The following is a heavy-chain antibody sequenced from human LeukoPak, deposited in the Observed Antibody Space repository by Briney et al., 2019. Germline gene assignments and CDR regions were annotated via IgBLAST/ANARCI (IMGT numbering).Heavy chain of an antibody. CDR2: INHRGST. V-gene: IGHV4-34*01. Sequence: SETLSLTCAVYGGSFSGYYWSWIRQPPGKGPEWIGEINHRGSTYYNVSLHSRVTISLDTSNNQFSLKLNSVTAADTAVYYCARLSVSLNAFDMWGQGTMVTVSS. CDR3: ARLSVSLNAFDM. J-gene: IGHJ3*02. CDR1: GGSFSGYY.